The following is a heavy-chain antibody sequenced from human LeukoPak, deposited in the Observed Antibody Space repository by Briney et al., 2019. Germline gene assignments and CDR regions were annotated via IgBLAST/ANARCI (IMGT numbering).Heavy chain of an antibody. Sequence: PGGSLRLSCAASGFTFSNSWMHWVCQAPEKGLGWVADIKCDGSEKCYVDSVKGRLTISRDNAKNSLYVQVNSLRAEDMTVYYCVRGVGSSTSCYVRAFDIWGQGTMVTVSS. D-gene: IGHD2-2*01. J-gene: IGHJ3*02. CDR2: IKCDGSEK. CDR1: GFTFSNSW. CDR3: VRGVGSSTSCYVRAFDI. V-gene: IGHV3-52*01.